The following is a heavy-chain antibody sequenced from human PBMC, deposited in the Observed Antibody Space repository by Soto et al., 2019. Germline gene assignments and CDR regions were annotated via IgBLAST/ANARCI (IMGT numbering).Heavy chain of an antibody. D-gene: IGHD2-2*01. CDR3: ARSLYPNYFDY. CDR1: GYSFTSYW. Sequence: VEALKILCKGSGYSFTSYWICWVRQMPGKGLEWMGIIYPGDSDTRYSPSFQGQVTISVDKSISTAYLQWSSLKASDTAMYYCARSLYPNYFDYWGQGTLVTVPS. V-gene: IGHV5-51*01. J-gene: IGHJ4*02. CDR2: IYPGDSDT.